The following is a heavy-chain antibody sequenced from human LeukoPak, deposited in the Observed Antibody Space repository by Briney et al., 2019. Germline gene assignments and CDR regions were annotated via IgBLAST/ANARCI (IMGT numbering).Heavy chain of an antibody. CDR2: INPNSGGT. CDR3: ARVGRRFFGGSYYSRPFDY. V-gene: IGHV1-2*02. D-gene: IGHD1-26*01. Sequence: GASVKVSCKASGYTFTGYYMHWVRQAPGQGLEWMGWINPNSGGTNYAQKFQGRVTMTRDTSISTAYMELSRLRSDDTAVYYRARVGRRFFGGSYYSRPFDYWGQGTLVTVSS. J-gene: IGHJ4*02. CDR1: GYTFTGYY.